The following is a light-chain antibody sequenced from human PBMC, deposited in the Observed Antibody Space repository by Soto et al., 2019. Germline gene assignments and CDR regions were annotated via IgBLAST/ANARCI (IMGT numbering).Light chain of an antibody. Sequence: DIQMTQSPSSLSASVGDRVSLTCRAGQNVGSFVNWYQQKPGKAPRLLIYATSNLQSGVTSRISGSGSGTEFTLTISNLQPEDIATYYCQQYDNLPPTWTFGQGTKVDIK. CDR1: QNVGSF. J-gene: IGKJ1*01. V-gene: IGKV1-33*01. CDR2: ATS. CDR3: QQYDNLPPTWT.